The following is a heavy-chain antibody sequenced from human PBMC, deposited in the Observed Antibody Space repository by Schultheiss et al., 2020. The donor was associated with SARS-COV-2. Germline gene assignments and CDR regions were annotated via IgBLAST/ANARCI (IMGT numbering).Heavy chain of an antibody. J-gene: IGHJ4*02. V-gene: IGHV4-59*12. D-gene: IGHD6-19*01. CDR2: IYYSGST. CDR3: ARDRPGSGWYKRREGYFDY. Sequence: SETLSLTCTVSGGSISSYYWSWIRQHPGKGLEWIGYIYYSGSTYYNPSLKSRVTISVDTSKNQFSLKLSSVTAADTAVYYCARDRPGSGWYKRREGYFDYWGQGTLVTVSS. CDR1: GGSISSYY.